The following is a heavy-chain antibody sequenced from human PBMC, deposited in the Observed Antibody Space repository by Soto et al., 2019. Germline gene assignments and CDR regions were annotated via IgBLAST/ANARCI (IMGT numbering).Heavy chain of an antibody. Sequence: QVHLVQSGAEVKKPGSSVKVSCKASGGTFRSYAISWVRQAPGQGLAWMGGIIPIFGAANYAQQFQGRVTITADESTNTVYMELSSLRSDDTAVYYCATSADNSGWYYFHYWGQGTLVTVSS. D-gene: IGHD6-19*01. CDR3: ATSADNSGWYYFHY. J-gene: IGHJ4*02. CDR2: IIPIFGAA. CDR1: GGTFRSYA. V-gene: IGHV1-69*12.